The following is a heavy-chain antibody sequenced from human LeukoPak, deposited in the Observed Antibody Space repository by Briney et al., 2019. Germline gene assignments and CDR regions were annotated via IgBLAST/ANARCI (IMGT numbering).Heavy chain of an antibody. Sequence: ASVKVSCKASGGTLSSYAISWVRQAPGQGLEWMGRIIPIFGTANYAQKFQGRVTITTDESTSTAYMELSSLGSEDTAVYYCARDSYDSSGYYRSHFDYWGQGTLVTVSS. CDR1: GGTLSSYA. CDR2: IIPIFGTA. J-gene: IGHJ4*02. V-gene: IGHV1-69*05. D-gene: IGHD3-22*01. CDR3: ARDSYDSSGYYRSHFDY.